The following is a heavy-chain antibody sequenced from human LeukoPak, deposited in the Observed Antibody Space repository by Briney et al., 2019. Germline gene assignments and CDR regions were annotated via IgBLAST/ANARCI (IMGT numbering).Heavy chain of an antibody. CDR2: IYYRGST. CDR1: RFPFNSYAV. J-gene: IGHJ4*02. V-gene: IGHV4-39*07. D-gene: IGHD3-22*01. CDR3: ARVDSSGYHSDY. Sequence: PGGSLRLPCAVSRFPFNSYAVRGARQSPGKGLEWIGSIYYRGSTYYNTSLKSRVTISVDTSKNQFSLKLSSVTAADTAVYYCARVDSSGYHSDYWGQGTLVTVSS.